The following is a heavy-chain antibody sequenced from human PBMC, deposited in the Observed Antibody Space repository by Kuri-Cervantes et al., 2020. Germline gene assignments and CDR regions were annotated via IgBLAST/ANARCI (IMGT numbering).Heavy chain of an antibody. CDR1: GFTFSSYD. Sequence: GGSLRLSCAASGFTFSSYDMHWVRQATGKGLEWVSAIGTAGDTYYPGSVKGRFTISGENAKNSLYLQMNSLRAGDTAVYYCARGVVGDYAFDYWGQGTLVTVSS. CDR2: IGTAGDT. D-gene: IGHD4-17*01. CDR3: ARGVVGDYAFDY. V-gene: IGHV3-13*01. J-gene: IGHJ4*02.